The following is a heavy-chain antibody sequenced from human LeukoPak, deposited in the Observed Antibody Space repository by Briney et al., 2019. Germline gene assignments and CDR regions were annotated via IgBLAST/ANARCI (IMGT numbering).Heavy chain of an antibody. CDR3: ARALNDALDI. CDR2: ISSRGDTI. Sequence: KAGGSLRLSCAPSAFTFSDYYMSWIRRAPGKGLEWVSYISSRGDTIFYADSVRGRFTISRDNAKSLLYLQMNSLTAEDTAVYYCARALNDALDIWGQGTMVAVSS. CDR1: AFTFSDYY. J-gene: IGHJ3*02. V-gene: IGHV3-11*01.